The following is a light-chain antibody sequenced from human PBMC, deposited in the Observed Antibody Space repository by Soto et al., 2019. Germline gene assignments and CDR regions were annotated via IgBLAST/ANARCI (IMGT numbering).Light chain of an antibody. CDR2: SNN. V-gene: IGLV1-44*01. CDR1: SSNIGSNT. Sequence: QSVLTQPPSASGTPGQRVTISCSGSSSNIGSNTENWYQQLPGTAPKLLFYSNNQRPSGVPDRFSGSKSGTSVSLAISGLQSEDEADYYCAAWDDSLNAFYVFGTGTKLTVL. CDR3: AAWDDSLNAFYV. J-gene: IGLJ1*01.